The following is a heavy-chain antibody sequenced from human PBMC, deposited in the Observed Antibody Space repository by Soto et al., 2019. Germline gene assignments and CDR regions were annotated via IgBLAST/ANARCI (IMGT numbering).Heavy chain of an antibody. V-gene: IGHV4-59*01. D-gene: IGHD2-2*01. CDR2: AYYSGIT. CDR3: ASLPGSQYYYGMDV. Sequence: SETLSLTCAVSGACTVYYYWNWIRQPPGQGLEWIGHAYYSGITSYNPSLKSRVTISVDTSKNQISMKLGSVTAADTAVYYCASLPGSQYYYGMDVWGQGTTVTVSS. CDR1: GACTVYYY. J-gene: IGHJ6*02.